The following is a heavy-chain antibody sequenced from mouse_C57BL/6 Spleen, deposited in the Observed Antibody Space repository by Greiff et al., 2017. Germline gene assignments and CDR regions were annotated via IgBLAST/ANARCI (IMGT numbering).Heavy chain of an antibody. J-gene: IGHJ2*01. CDR3: ARNVLLRGGYVDY. V-gene: IGHV1-69*01. D-gene: IGHD1-1*01. CDR1: SYTFTSYW. Sequence: QVQLQQPGAELVMPGASVKLSCKASSYTFTSYWMHWVKQRPGQGLEWIGEIDPSDSYTNYNQKFKGKSTLTVDKSSSTAYMQLRSLTSEDSAVYYGARNVLLRGGYVDYWGQGTTLTVSS. CDR2: IDPSDSYT.